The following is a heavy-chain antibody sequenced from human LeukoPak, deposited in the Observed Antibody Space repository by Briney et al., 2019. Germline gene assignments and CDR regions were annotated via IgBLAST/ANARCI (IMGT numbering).Heavy chain of an antibody. CDR3: ARGLRLVWSGYSYNWFDP. J-gene: IGHJ5*02. CDR2: MNPNRGNT. V-gene: IGHV1-8*01. CDR1: GYTFTGYD. Sequence: ASVKVACKASGYTFTGYDINWVRQATGQGLEWMGWMNPNRGNTGYAQKFQGRVTMTRNTSISTAYMELSSLRSEVTAVYYCARGLRLVWSGYSYNWFDPWGQGTLVTVSS. D-gene: IGHD3-3*01.